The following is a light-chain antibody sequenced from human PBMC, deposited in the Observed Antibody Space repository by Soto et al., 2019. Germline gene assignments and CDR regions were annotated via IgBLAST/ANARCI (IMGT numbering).Light chain of an antibody. CDR2: DTS. Sequence: IVSSQSPATLSVSAREGASLSCRASHSVRMKLAWYQQKPGQAPRLLIYDTSTRATGIPDRFSGSGSGTEFTLTISRLQSEDFAVYYCQQYNSSPGTFGQGTKVDIK. J-gene: IGKJ1*01. V-gene: IGKV3-15*01. CDR1: HSVRMK. CDR3: QQYNSSPGT.